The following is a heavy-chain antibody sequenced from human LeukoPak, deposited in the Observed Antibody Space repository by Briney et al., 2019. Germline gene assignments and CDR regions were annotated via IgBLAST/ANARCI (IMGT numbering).Heavy chain of an antibody. V-gene: IGHV3-33*03. CDR2: IWYDGSNK. CDR3: VRSLFSAADF. J-gene: IGHJ4*02. CDR1: GFAFSSYG. Sequence: PGGSLRLSCAASGFAFSSYGMHWVRQAPGKGLEWVALIWYDGSNKYYADSVKGRFTISRDNAKNTAYLQMNSLRAEDTAVYYCVRSLFSAADFWGQGTLVTVSS. D-gene: IGHD2-15*01.